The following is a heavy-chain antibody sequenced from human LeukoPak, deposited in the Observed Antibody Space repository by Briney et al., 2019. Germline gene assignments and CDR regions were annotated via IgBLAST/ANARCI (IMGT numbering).Heavy chain of an antibody. Sequence: SETLSLTCAVYGGSFSGYYRSWIRQPPGKGLEWIGEINHSGSTNYNPSLKSRVTISVDTSKNQFSLKLSSVTAADTAVYYCARGGGSYRLFDYWGQGTLVTVSS. CDR1: GGSFSGYY. D-gene: IGHD3-16*02. CDR2: INHSGST. CDR3: ARGGGSYRLFDY. J-gene: IGHJ4*02. V-gene: IGHV4-34*01.